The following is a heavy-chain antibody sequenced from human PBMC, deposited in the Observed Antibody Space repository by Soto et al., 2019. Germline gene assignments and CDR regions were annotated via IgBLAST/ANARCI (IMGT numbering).Heavy chain of an antibody. CDR2: TYHSGST. V-gene: IGHV4-39*07. CDR1: GGSISSSSYY. J-gene: IGHJ6*02. D-gene: IGHD4-17*01. Sequence: PSETLSLTCTVSGGSISSSSYYWGWIRQPPGKGLEWIGYTYHSGSTYYNPSLKSRVTISVDRSKNQFSLKLSPVTAADTAVYYCARAHYGDYGYGMDVWGQGTTVTVSS. CDR3: ARAHYGDYGYGMDV.